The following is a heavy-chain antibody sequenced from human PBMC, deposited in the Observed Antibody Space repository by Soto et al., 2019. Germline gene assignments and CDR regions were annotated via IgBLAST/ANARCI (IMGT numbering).Heavy chain of an antibody. D-gene: IGHD3-3*01. J-gene: IGHJ4*02. V-gene: IGHV3-48*02. CDR1: GFTFSSNS. CDR3: ARVIWSGHLDGEI. Sequence: EVQVVESGGGLVQPGGSLRLSCAASGFTFSSNSMNWVRQAPGKGLEWISYISSSSSTIYADSVKGRFTISRGNAKNSLYLQMNSLRDEDPAVYYCARVIWSGHLDGEIWGQGTLVTVSS. CDR2: ISSSSSTI.